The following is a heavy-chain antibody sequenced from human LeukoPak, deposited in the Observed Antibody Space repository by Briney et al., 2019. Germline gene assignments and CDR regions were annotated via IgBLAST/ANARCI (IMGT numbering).Heavy chain of an antibody. J-gene: IGHJ3*02. CDR2: ISYIGST. D-gene: IGHD4-17*01. V-gene: IGHV4-59*11. CDR3: ARDLVTVSKGFDI. CDR1: GDSFSSHY. Sequence: SETLSLTCVVSGDSFSSHYWTWIRQSPGKGLEWIGYISYIGSTNYNPSLKSRVTISIDTSKNQFSLKLRSVTAADTAVYYCARDLVTVSKGFDIWGLGTMVSVSP.